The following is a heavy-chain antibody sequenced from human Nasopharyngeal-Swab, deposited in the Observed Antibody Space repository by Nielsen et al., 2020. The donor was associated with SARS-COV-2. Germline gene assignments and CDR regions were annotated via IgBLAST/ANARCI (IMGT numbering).Heavy chain of an antibody. V-gene: IGHV4-59*01. D-gene: IGHD6-19*01. Sequence: SETLSLTCTVSGGPISSYYWSWIRQPPGKGLEWIGYIYYSGSTNYNPSLKSRVTISVDTSKNQFSLKLSSVTPADTAVYYCARDRTYSSGPDYYFDYWGQGTLVTVSS. CDR3: ARDRTYSSGPDYYFDY. J-gene: IGHJ4*02. CDR1: GGPISSYY. CDR2: IYYSGST.